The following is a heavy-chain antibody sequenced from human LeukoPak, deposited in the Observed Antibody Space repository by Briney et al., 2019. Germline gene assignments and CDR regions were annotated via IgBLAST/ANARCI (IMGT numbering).Heavy chain of an antibody. CDR2: ISSSSSYI. CDR1: GFTLSNYS. CDR3: ARDLAYGDDGL. J-gene: IGHJ4*02. V-gene: IGHV3-21*01. D-gene: IGHD4-17*01. Sequence: GGSLRLSCAASGFTLSNYSMNWVRQAPGKGLEWVAFISSSSSYIFYADSLKGRFTISRDNAKNSLYLQMNSLRADDTAVYYCARDLAYGDDGLWGQGTMVTVSS.